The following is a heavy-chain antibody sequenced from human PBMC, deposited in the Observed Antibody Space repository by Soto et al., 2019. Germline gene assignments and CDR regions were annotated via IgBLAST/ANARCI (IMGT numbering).Heavy chain of an antibody. D-gene: IGHD1-26*01. CDR3: ARGGYYFYMDV. J-gene: IGHJ6*03. CDR2: IHHSGST. CDR1: GVSIRISNW. Sequence: QVQLQESGPGLVKPSETLSLTCAVSGVSIRISNWWSWVRQTPGKWLEWSGQIHHSGSTNYSPSLTSRVTISVDKSKNQFSLTMNSVPAADTAVYYCARGGYYFYMDVGGKGTTGSVYS. V-gene: IGHV4-4*02.